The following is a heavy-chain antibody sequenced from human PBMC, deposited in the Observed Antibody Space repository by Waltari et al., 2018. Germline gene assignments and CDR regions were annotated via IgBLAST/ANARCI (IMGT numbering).Heavy chain of an antibody. Sequence: QLQLQESGPGLVKPSETLSLTCSVAGGPITNTKHYWGWIRQPPGQGLEWIGTMSYLGATYSSPSLKSRVTISRDTSTNQLSLKLGSVTAADTAMYYCATYIGASVGTAAFDVWGQGTMVTVSS. CDR2: MSYLGAT. D-gene: IGHD5-12*01. V-gene: IGHV4-39*01. CDR1: GGPITNTKHY. CDR3: ATYIGASVGTAAFDV. J-gene: IGHJ3*01.